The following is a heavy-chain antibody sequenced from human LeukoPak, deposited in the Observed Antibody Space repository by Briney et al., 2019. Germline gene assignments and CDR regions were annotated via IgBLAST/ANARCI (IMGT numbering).Heavy chain of an antibody. CDR1: GFTFSSYW. CDR3: MRSVDY. D-gene: IGHD2-8*01. V-gene: IGHV3-7*01. J-gene: IGHJ4*02. Sequence: GGSLRLSCAASGFTFSSYWMNWVRQAPGKGLEWVANKKQDGAQKYYVDSVKGRFTISRDNAKNSLYLQMNSLRAEDTAVYYCMRSVDYWGQGTLVSVSS. CDR2: KKQDGAQK.